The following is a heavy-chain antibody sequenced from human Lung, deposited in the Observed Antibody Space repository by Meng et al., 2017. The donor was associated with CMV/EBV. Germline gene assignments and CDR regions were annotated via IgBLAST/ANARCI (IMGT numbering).Heavy chain of an antibody. Sequence: ASXXVSXKASGYTFTSYGISWVRQAPGQGLEWMGRISAYNGNTNYAQKLQGRVTMTTDTSTSTVYMELRSLRSDDTAVYYCASSSDMVVVPAAPFDYWGQGXLVTVSS. J-gene: IGHJ4*02. CDR1: GYTFTSYG. D-gene: IGHD2-2*01. CDR2: ISAYNGNT. CDR3: ASSSDMVVVPAAPFDY. V-gene: IGHV1-18*01.